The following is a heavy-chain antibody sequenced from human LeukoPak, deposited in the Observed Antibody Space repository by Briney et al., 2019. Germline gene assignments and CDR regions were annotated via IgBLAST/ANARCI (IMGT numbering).Heavy chain of an antibody. CDR1: GGSISSYY. CDR3: ARAVESQDYFDY. J-gene: IGHJ4*02. Sequence: SETLSLTCIVSGGSISSYYWGWIRQPPGKGLEWIGSIYYSGGTYYNPSLKSRVTISVDTSKNQFSLKLSSVTAADTAVYYCARAVESQDYFDYWGQGTLVTVSS. V-gene: IGHV4-39*07. CDR2: IYYSGGT.